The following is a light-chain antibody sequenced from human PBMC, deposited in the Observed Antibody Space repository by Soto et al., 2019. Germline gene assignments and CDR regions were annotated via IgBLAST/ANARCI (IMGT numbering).Light chain of an antibody. J-gene: IGKJ1*01. Sequence: IVLTQAPGTVSLSPRAGGTLCCKARQSVSSSYLAWYQQKPGQAPRLLIYGASSRATGIPDRFSGAGSGTEFTLTISRVAPEDYAVYYCQQYNTSPWTFGQGTEVDI. CDR1: QSVSSSY. CDR2: GAS. CDR3: QQYNTSPWT. V-gene: IGKV3-20*01.